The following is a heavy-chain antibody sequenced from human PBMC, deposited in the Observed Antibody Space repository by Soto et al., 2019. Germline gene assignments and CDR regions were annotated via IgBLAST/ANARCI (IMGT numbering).Heavy chain of an antibody. CDR3: ARDSYSSSWYGTDYSYGMDV. Sequence: GGSLRLSCAASGFTFSSYGMHWVRQAPGKGLEWVAVFCFDGSIKYYADSVKGRFTISRDNSKNTLFLQMNSLRAEDTAVYYCARDSYSSSWYGTDYSYGMDVWGQGTTVTVSS. CDR2: FCFDGSIK. J-gene: IGHJ6*02. V-gene: IGHV3-33*01. D-gene: IGHD6-13*01. CDR1: GFTFSSYG.